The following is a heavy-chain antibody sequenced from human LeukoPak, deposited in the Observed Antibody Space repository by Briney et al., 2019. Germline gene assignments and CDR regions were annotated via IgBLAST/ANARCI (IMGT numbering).Heavy chain of an antibody. CDR1: GYTFTSYG. Sequence: ASVKVSCKASGYTFTSYGISWVRQAPGQGLEWMGGIIPIFGTANYAQKFQGRVTITADESTSTAYMELSSLRSEDTAVYYCASPTIFGSAYFQHWGQGTLVTVSS. V-gene: IGHV1-69*13. CDR3: ASPTIFGSAYFQH. J-gene: IGHJ1*01. D-gene: IGHD3-3*01. CDR2: IIPIFGTA.